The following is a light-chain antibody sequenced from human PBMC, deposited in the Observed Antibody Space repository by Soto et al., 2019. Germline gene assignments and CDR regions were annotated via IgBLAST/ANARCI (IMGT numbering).Light chain of an antibody. Sequence: DIVMTQSPDSLAVSLGERATINCKSSQSVLYSSNNKNYLAWYQQKPGQPPKLLIYWASTRESGVPDRFSGSGSGTDFPLTISSLQAEDVAVYYCQQYYSTLLITFGQGTRLEIK. J-gene: IGKJ5*01. CDR1: QSVLYSSNNKNY. V-gene: IGKV4-1*01. CDR3: QQYYSTLLIT. CDR2: WAS.